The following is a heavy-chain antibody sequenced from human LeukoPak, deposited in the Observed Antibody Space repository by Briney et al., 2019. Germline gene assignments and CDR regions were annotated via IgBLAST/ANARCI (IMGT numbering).Heavy chain of an antibody. V-gene: IGHV5-51*01. Sequence: GESLQISCQGSRYSFTSYWIGWVRPLPGKGLEWMGIIYPGDSDTRYSPSFQGQVTISADKSISTAYLQWSSLKASDTAMYYCARQASIAARVGYWGQGTLVTVSS. J-gene: IGHJ4*02. CDR1: RYSFTSYW. D-gene: IGHD6-6*01. CDR2: IYPGDSDT. CDR3: ARQASIAARVGY.